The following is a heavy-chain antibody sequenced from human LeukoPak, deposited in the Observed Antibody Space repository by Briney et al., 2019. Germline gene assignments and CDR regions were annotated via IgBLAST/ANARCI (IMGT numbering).Heavy chain of an antibody. D-gene: IGHD6-19*01. CDR3: ARDPHNLSGHSSGWYDV. V-gene: IGHV3-11*01. Sequence: AGGSLRLSCAASGFTFSNYYMSWIRQAPGKGLEWLSYITSSGSGICYADSVKGRFTVSRDNDKKSLYLQMNILRDEDTAVYYCARDPHNLSGHSSGWYDVWGQGTLVTVSS. J-gene: IGHJ4*02. CDR1: GFTFSNYY. CDR2: ITSSGSGI.